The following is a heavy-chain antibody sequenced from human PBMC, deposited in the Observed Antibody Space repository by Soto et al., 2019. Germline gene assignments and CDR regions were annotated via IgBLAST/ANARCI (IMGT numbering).Heavy chain of an antibody. Sequence: PGESLKISCKGSAYTFTTSWIAWVRQMPGKGLEWMGVIYPGDSDTRYSPSFQGQVTISADKSISTAFLQWSSLRASETAMYYCARNSSDDSNVALCFSYYYSSGMDVCGQRTTVTVSS. CDR2: IYPGDSDT. CDR3: ARNSSDDSNVALCFSYYYSSGMDV. J-gene: IGHJ6*02. V-gene: IGHV5-51*01. CDR1: AYTFTTSW. D-gene: IGHD6-19*01.